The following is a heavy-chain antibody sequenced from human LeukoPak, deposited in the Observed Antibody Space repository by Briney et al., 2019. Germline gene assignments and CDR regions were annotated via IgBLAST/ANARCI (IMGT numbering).Heavy chain of an antibody. CDR3: SKRLSPRDAFDI. CDR1: GFIFNNAW. D-gene: IGHD3-16*02. Sequence: GGSLRLSCAASGFIFNNAWMSWVRQVPGKGLEWVSAISGSGGSTYYADSVKGRFTISRDNSKNTLYLQMNSLRAEDTAVYYCSKRLSPRDAFDIWGQGTMVTVSS. J-gene: IGHJ3*02. CDR2: ISGSGGST. V-gene: IGHV3-23*01.